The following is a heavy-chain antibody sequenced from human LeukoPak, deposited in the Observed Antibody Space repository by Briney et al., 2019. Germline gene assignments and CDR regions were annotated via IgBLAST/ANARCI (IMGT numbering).Heavy chain of an antibody. CDR2: INTNTGNP. D-gene: IGHD4-17*01. CDR1: GYTFTSYA. V-gene: IGHV7-4-1*02. CDR3: ARLRGYGDYESQVALDY. Sequence: ASVKVSCKASGYTFTSYAMSWVRQASGQGLEWMGWINTNTGNPTYAQGFTGRFVFSLDTSVSTAYLQISSLKAEDTAVYYCARLRGYGDYESQVALDYWGQGTLVTVSS. J-gene: IGHJ4*02.